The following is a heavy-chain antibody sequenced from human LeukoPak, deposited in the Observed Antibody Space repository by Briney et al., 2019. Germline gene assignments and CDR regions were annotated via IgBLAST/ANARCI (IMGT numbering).Heavy chain of an antibody. CDR1: GYTFTSYD. CDR2: MNPNSGNT. CDR3: ARAPSLLDRSGYLVNFFDY. Sequence: ASVKVSCKASGYTFTSYDINWVRQATGQGLEWMGWMNPNSGNTGYAQKFQGRVTMTRNTSISTAYMELSSLRSEDTAVYYCARAPSLLDRSGYLVNFFDYWGQGTLVTVSS. J-gene: IGHJ4*02. D-gene: IGHD3-22*01. V-gene: IGHV1-8*01.